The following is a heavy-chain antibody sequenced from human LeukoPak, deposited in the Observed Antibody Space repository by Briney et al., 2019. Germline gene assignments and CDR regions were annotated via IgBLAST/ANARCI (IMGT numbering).Heavy chain of an antibody. CDR2: ISDSGSIT. Sequence: GGSLRLSCAASGFAFSSQAMGWVRQAPGKGLEWVSVISDSGSITYYADSVKGRFTISRDNSKNTLFLQMNSLRAEDTAVYYCAKAAGNSGYDYEDYWGQGTLVTVSS. J-gene: IGHJ4*02. V-gene: IGHV3-23*01. CDR1: GFAFSSQA. D-gene: IGHD5-12*01. CDR3: AKAAGNSGYDYEDY.